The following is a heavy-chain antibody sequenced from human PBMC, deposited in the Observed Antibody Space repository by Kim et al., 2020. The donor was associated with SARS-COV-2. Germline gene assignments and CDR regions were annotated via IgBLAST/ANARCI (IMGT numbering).Heavy chain of an antibody. J-gene: IGHJ3*02. CDR2: IYYSGST. D-gene: IGHD3-22*01. Sequence: SETLSLTCTVSGGSISSGGYYWSWIRQHPGKGLEWIGYIYYSGSTYYNPSLKSRVTISVDTSKNQFSLKLSSVTAADTAVYYCARVKYYYDSSGYLEGAFDIWGQGTMVTVSS. CDR1: GGSISSGGYY. CDR3: ARVKYYYDSSGYLEGAFDI. V-gene: IGHV4-31*03.